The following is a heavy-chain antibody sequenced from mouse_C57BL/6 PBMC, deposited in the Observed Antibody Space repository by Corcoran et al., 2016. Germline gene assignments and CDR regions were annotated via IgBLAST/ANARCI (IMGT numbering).Heavy chain of an antibody. J-gene: IGHJ2*01. CDR3: ARRNLYSSGYYY. Sequence: EVQLQQSGPELVKPGASVKISCKASGYTFTDYYMNWVKQSHGKSLEWIGDINPNNGGTSYNQKFKRKATLTVDKSSSTAYMELRSLTSEDSAVYYCARRNLYSSGYYYWGQGTTLTVSS. D-gene: IGHD3-2*02. CDR1: GYTFTDYY. V-gene: IGHV1-26*01. CDR2: INPNNGGT.